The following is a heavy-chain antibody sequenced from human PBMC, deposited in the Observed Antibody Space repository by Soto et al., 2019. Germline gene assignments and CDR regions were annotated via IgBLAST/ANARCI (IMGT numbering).Heavy chain of an antibody. CDR3: ARVYKDFWSGYYTNYYYGMDV. J-gene: IGHJ6*02. CDR2: IYYSGST. D-gene: IGHD3-3*01. V-gene: IGHV4-61*01. CDR1: GGSVSSGSYY. Sequence: NPSETLSLTCTVSGGSVSSGSYYWSWIRQPPGKGLEWIGYIYYSGSTNYNPSLKSRVTISVDTSKNQFSLKLSSVTAADTAVYYCARVYKDFWSGYYTNYYYGMDVWGQGTTVTVSS.